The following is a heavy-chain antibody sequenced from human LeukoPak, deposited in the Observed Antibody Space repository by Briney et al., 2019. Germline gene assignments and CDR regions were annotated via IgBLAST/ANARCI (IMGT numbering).Heavy chain of an antibody. J-gene: IGHJ4*02. CDR2: ISSSSSYI. CDR1: GFTFSSYS. D-gene: IGHD4-17*01. V-gene: IGHV3-21*01. Sequence: GGSLRVSCAASGFTFSSYSTDWVRQAPGKGLEWVSSISSSSSYIYYADSVKGRFTISRDNAKNSLYLQMNSLRAEDTAVYYCARDLGYGDFSYYFDYWGQGTLVTVSS. CDR3: ARDLGYGDFSYYFDY.